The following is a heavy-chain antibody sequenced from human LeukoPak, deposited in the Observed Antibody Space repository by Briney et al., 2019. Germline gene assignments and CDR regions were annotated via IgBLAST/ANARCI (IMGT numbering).Heavy chain of an antibody. D-gene: IGHD3-10*01. Sequence: SETLSLTCTVSGGSISSSSYYWGWIRQPPGKGLEWIGSIYYSGSTNYNPSLKSRVTISVDTSKNQFSLKLSSVTAADTAVYYCARDVKNPMRLWFSQGCYFDYWGQGTLVTVSS. J-gene: IGHJ4*02. V-gene: IGHV4-39*07. CDR1: GGSISSSSYY. CDR2: IYYSGST. CDR3: ARDVKNPMRLWFSQGCYFDY.